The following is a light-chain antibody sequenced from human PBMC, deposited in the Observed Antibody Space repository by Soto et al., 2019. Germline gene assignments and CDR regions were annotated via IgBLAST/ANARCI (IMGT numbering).Light chain of an antibody. CDR3: GAWDNSLSAGV. CDR1: SSNIGRRS. J-gene: IGLJ1*01. Sequence: QSALTQPPSVSAAPGQQGSISCSGSSSNIGRRSVSWYQQLPGTSPKLLIYENNKRPSGIPDRFSGSKSGTSATLGITGLQTGDEADYYCGAWDNSLSAGVFGTGTKVTVL. V-gene: IGLV1-51*01. CDR2: ENN.